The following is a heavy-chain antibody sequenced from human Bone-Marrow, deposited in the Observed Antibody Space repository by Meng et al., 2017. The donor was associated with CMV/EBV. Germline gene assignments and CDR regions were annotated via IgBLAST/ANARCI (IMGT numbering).Heavy chain of an antibody. V-gene: IGHV4-31*02. D-gene: IGHD3-22*01. J-gene: IGHJ4*02. CDR3: ARADGSSGYYYRVDY. Sequence: GSGGSISSGGYYWSWIRQHPGKGLEWIGYIYYSGSTYYNPSLKSRVTISVDTSKNQFSLKLSSVTAADTAVYYCARADGSSGYYYRVDYWGQGTLVT. CDR1: GGSISSGGYY. CDR2: IYYSGST.